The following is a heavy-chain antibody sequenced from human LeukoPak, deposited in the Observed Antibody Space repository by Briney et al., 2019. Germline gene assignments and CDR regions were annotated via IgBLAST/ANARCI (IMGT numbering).Heavy chain of an antibody. CDR1: GYIFTSYD. J-gene: IGHJ4*02. V-gene: IGHV1-8*01. CDR2: MNPNSGNT. Sequence: ASVKVSCKASGYIFTSYDINWVRQAPGQGLEWMGWMNPNSGNTGYAQKFQGRVTMTRDTSISTAYMELSSLRSEDTAVYYCAREPIISSSIDYFDYWGQGTLVTVSS. D-gene: IGHD6-6*01. CDR3: AREPIISSSIDYFDY.